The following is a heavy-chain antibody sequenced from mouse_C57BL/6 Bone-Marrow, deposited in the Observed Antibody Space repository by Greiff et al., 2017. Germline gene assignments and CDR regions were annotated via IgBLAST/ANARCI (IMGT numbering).Heavy chain of an antibody. D-gene: IGHD2-4*01. CDR1: GYSFTDYN. J-gene: IGHJ4*01. V-gene: IGHV1-39*01. CDR3: ARGYDYDYAMDY. CDR2: INPNYGTT. Sequence: EVKVVESGPELVKPGASVKISCKASGYSFTDYNMNWVKQSNGKSLEWIGVINPNYGTTSYNQKFKGKATLTVDQASSTAYMQLNSLTSEDSAVYYCARGYDYDYAMDYWGQGTSVTVSS.